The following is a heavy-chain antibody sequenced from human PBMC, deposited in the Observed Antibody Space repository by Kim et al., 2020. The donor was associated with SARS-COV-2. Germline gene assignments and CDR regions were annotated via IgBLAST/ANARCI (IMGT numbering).Heavy chain of an antibody. CDR2: INPNSGGT. CDR1: GYTFTGYY. CDR3: ARGDMIVGATSGIDY. J-gene: IGHJ4*02. V-gene: IGHV1-2*04. D-gene: IGHD1-26*01. Sequence: ASVKVSCKASGYTFTGYYMHWVRQAPGQGLEWMGWINPNSGGTNYAQKFQGWVTMTRDTSISTAYMELGRLRSDDTAVYYCARGDMIVGATSGIDYWGQGTLVTVSS.